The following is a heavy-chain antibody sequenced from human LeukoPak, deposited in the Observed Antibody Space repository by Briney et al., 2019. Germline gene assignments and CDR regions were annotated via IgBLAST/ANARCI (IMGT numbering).Heavy chain of an antibody. CDR1: GFTFSSYS. V-gene: IGHV3-21*04. CDR2: ISSSSSYI. Sequence: GGSLRLSCAASGFTFSSYSMNWVRQAPGKGLEWVSSISSSSSYIYYADSVKGRFTISRDNAKNSLYLQMNSLRAEDTAVYYCARVSGSKYGMDVWGQGTTVTVSS. CDR3: ARVSGSKYGMDV. J-gene: IGHJ6*02. D-gene: IGHD1-26*01.